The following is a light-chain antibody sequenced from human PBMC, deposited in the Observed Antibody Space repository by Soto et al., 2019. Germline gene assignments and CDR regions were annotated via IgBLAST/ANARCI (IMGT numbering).Light chain of an antibody. V-gene: IGKV3-15*01. CDR3: QQYNNWPRT. J-gene: IGKJ1*01. Sequence: ERVMTQSPATLSVSPGERATLSCRASQSVSSNLAWYQQKPGQAPRLLIYGASTRDTGIPARFGGSGSGTEFTLTISSLQSQDFAVYYCQQYNNWPRTFGQGTKVEIK. CDR2: GAS. CDR1: QSVSSN.